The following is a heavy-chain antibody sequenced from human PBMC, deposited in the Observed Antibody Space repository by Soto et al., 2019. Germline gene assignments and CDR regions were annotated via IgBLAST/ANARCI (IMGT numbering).Heavy chain of an antibody. D-gene: IGHD4-17*01. V-gene: IGHV1-8*02. Sequence: ASVKVSCKASGYTFTCNSIGWVRQATGQGLEWMGWMNPNSGNTGYAQKFQGRVTMTRNTSISTAYMELRSLRSEDTAVYYGARGVDYGDYYDYWGQGTLVTVSS. CDR3: ARGVDYGDYYDY. CDR1: GYTFTCNS. J-gene: IGHJ4*02. CDR2: MNPNSGNT.